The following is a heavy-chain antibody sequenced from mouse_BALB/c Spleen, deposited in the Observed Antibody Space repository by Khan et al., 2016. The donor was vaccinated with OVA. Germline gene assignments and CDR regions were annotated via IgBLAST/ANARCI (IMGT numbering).Heavy chain of an antibody. J-gene: IGHJ2*01. CDR1: GYSITTDYA. CDR3: ARIYGGDFNY. V-gene: IGHV3-2*02. D-gene: IGHD1-1*01. Sequence: EVKLQESGPGLVKPSQSLSLTCTVTGYSITTDYAWNWIRQFPGSKLEWMGHISYSGNTKYNPSLKSRISITRDTSKNQFFLQLKSVTTEDTARYYCARIYGGDFNYGGQGTTLTVSS. CDR2: ISYSGNT.